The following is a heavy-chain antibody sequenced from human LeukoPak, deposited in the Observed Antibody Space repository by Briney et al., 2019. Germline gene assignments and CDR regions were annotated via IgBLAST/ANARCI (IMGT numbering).Heavy chain of an antibody. D-gene: IGHD3-16*01. Sequence: GGSLRLSCAASGFTFSSYWMNWARQAPGKGLEWVASVNHNGNVNYYVDSVKGRFTISRDNDKNSLYLQMSNLRAEDTAVYFCARGGGLDVWGQGATVTVSS. CDR2: VNHNGNVN. CDR3: ARGGGLDV. J-gene: IGHJ6*02. V-gene: IGHV3-7*03. CDR1: GFTFSSYW.